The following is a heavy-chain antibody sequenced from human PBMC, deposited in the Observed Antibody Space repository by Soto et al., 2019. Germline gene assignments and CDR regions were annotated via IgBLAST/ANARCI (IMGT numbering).Heavy chain of an antibody. D-gene: IGHD3-10*01. J-gene: IGHJ6*02. CDR3: ARVRFGQWGYAMDV. CDR1: GFTFSDYY. Sequence: GGSLRLSCAASGFTFSDYYMSWIRQAPGKGLEWVSYMSSSGNNINYAGSVRGRFTVSRDNAKNSLYLQMNSLRAEDTAIYYCARVRFGQWGYAMDVWGQGTTVTVSS. CDR2: MSSSGNNI. V-gene: IGHV3-11*01.